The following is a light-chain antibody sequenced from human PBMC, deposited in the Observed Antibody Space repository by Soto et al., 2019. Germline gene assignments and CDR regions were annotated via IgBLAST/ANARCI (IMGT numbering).Light chain of an antibody. Sequence: QSVLTQPASVSGSPGQSITISCSGTRSDIGSYNYVAWYQQFPGKTPKILIYGVSNRPSGVSSRLSGSKSGNKASLTISGLQAEDVADYYCISYTGSSTSYVFGSGAKLTVL. CDR1: RSDIGSYNY. V-gene: IGLV2-14*01. CDR3: ISYTGSSTSYV. CDR2: GVS. J-gene: IGLJ1*01.